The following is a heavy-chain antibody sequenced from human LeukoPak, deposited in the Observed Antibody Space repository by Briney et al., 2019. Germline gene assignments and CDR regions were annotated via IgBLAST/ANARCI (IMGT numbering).Heavy chain of an antibody. CDR1: GFTFSSYA. J-gene: IGHJ5*02. CDR3: AREMFDP. Sequence: RSLRLSFAASGFTFSSYAMHWVRPAPGKGLEWVAVISYDGSNKYYADSVKGRFTISRDNSKNTLYLQMNSLRAEDTAVYYCAREMFDPWGQGTLVTVSS. CDR2: ISYDGSNK. V-gene: IGHV3-30*04.